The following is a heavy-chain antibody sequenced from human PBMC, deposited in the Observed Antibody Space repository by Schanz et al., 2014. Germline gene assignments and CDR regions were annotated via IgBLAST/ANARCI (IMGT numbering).Heavy chain of an antibody. CDR2: ISGDHRNT. Sequence: EVHLVESGGGLVQPGGSLRLSCAASGFTFSDYAMCWVRQAPGKGLEWVSSISGDHRNTFYADSVKGRFTVSRDNSKNTLYLQLNSLRAEDTAVYYCARDFHGYGPHLDYWGQGSLVTVSS. CDR3: ARDFHGYGPHLDY. V-gene: IGHV3-23*04. J-gene: IGHJ4*02. D-gene: IGHD5-12*01. CDR1: GFTFSDYA.